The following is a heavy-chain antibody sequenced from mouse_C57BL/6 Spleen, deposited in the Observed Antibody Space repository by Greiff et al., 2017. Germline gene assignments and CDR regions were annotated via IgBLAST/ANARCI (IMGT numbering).Heavy chain of an antibody. V-gene: IGHV5-6*01. Sequence: EVQGVESGGDLVKPGGSLKLSCAASGFTFSSYGMSWVRQTPDKRLEWVATISSGGSYTYYPDSVKGRFTISRDNAKNTLYLQMSSLKSEDTAMYYCAREGDGSFAYWGQGTLVTVSA. CDR2: ISSGGSYT. CDR3: AREGDGSFAY. D-gene: IGHD2-3*01. J-gene: IGHJ3*01. CDR1: GFTFSSYG.